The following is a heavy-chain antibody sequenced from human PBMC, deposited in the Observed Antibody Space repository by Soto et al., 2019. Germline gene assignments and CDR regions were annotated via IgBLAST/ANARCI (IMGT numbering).Heavy chain of an antibody. V-gene: IGHV4-30-2*01. J-gene: IGHJ4*02. CDR3: ARGGVDYYDSSGYYFSPYYFDY. D-gene: IGHD3-22*01. CDR2: IYHSGST. CDR1: GGSISSGGYS. Sequence: QLQLQESGSGLVKPSQTLSLTCAVSGGSISSGGYSWSWIRQPPGKGLEWIGYIYHSGSTYYNPSLKSRVTISVDRSQNQFSLKLSSVTAADTAVYYCARGGVDYYDSSGYYFSPYYFDYWGQGTLVTVSS.